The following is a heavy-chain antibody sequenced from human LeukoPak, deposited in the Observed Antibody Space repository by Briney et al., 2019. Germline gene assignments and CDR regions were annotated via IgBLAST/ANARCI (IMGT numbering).Heavy chain of an antibody. J-gene: IGHJ6*03. CDR3: AKDLKRSSSWYLYYMDV. V-gene: IGHV3-23*01. CDR1: GFTFSSYA. Sequence: PGGSLRLSCAASGFTFSSYAMSWVRQAPGKGLEWVSAISGSGGSTYYADSVKGRFTISRDNSKNTLYLQMNSLRAEDTAVYYCAKDLKRSSSWYLYYMDVWGKGTTVTVSS. D-gene: IGHD6-13*01. CDR2: ISGSGGST.